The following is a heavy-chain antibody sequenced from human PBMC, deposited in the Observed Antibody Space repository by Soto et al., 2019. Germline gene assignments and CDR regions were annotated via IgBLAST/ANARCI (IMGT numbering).Heavy chain of an antibody. J-gene: IGHJ4*02. V-gene: IGHV4-59*01. CDR3: ARSIAVPSSHIDH. CDR2: VYYTGST. CDR1: GGSMSGYY. Sequence: NPSETRSLTCRVSGGSMSGYYWSWIRQAPGKGLEWIGYVYYTGSTNYNPSLQSRVTISVDTSNKQFSLSLRLVTAADTAVYFCARSIAVPSSHIDHWGQGIRVTVSS. D-gene: IGHD6-6*01.